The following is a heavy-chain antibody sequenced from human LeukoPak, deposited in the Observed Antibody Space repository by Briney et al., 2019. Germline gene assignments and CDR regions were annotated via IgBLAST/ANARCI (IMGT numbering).Heavy chain of an antibody. CDR3: ASLAGYSSSWYYDYYYYMDV. Sequence: PSETLSLTCTVSGGSISSSSYYWGWNRQPPGKGLEWIGSIYYSGSTYYNPSLKSRVTIAVDTSKNQFSLKLSSVTAADTAVYYCASLAGYSSSWYYDYYYYMDVWGKGTTVTVSS. CDR2: IYYSGST. CDR1: GGSISSSSYY. D-gene: IGHD6-13*01. V-gene: IGHV4-39*07. J-gene: IGHJ6*03.